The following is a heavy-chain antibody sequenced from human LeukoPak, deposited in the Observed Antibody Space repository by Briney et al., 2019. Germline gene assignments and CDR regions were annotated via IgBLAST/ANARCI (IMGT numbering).Heavy chain of an antibody. D-gene: IGHD3-22*01. CDR2: IYYSGST. V-gene: IGHV4-59*01. J-gene: IGHJ4*02. CDR3: ARLGYYDSSGVIDY. CDR1: GGSISSYY. Sequence: SETLSLTCTVSGGSISSYYWSWVRQPPGKGLEGLGYIYYSGSTNYNPSLKSRVTISVDTSKNQFSLKLSSVTAADTAVYYCARLGYYDSSGVIDYWGQGTLVTVSS.